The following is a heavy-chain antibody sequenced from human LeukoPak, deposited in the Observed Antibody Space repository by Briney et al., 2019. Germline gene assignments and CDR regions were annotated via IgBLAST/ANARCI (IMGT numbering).Heavy chain of an antibody. J-gene: IGHJ3*02. CDR1: GYSFTSYW. CDR3: ARRARITIFGVSNDAFDI. Sequence: GESLKISCKGSGYSFTSYWIGWVRQMPGKGLEWMGIIDPGDSDTRYSPSFQGQVTISADKSISTAYLQWSSLKASDTAMYYCARRARITIFGVSNDAFDIWGQGTMVTVSS. V-gene: IGHV5-51*01. CDR2: IDPGDSDT. D-gene: IGHD3-3*01.